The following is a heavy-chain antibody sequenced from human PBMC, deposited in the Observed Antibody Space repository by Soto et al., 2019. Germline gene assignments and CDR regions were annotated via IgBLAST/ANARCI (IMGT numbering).Heavy chain of an antibody. CDR2: MNPNSGNT. J-gene: IGHJ6*02. Sequence: GSVKVSCKASGYTFTSYDINWVRQATGQGLEWMGWMNPNSGNTGYAQKFQGRVTMTRNTSISTAYMELSSLKSEDTAVYYCARERTTRGIDVWGQGTTVTVSS. V-gene: IGHV1-8*01. CDR3: ARERTTRGIDV. D-gene: IGHD1-1*01. CDR1: GYTFTSYD.